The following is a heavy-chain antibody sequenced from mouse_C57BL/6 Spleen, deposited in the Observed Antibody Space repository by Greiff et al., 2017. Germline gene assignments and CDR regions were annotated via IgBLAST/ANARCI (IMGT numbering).Heavy chain of an antibody. D-gene: IGHD1-1*01. J-gene: IGHJ2*01. CDR1: GYTFTSYW. CDR3: AREITTVVAPFDY. Sequence: QVHVKQPGAELVRPGTSVKLSCKASGYTFTSYWMHWVKQRPGQGLEWIGVIDPSDSYTNYNQKFKGKATLTVDTSSSTAYMQLSSLTSEDSAVYYCAREITTVVAPFDYWGQGTTLTVSS. CDR2: IDPSDSYT. V-gene: IGHV1-59*01.